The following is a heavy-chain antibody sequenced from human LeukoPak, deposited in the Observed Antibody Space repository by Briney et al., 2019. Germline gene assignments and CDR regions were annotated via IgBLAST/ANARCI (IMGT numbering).Heavy chain of an antibody. D-gene: IGHD3-3*01. J-gene: IGHJ4*02. CDR2: VSGSSRDT. Sequence: GGSLRLSCAASGFTVSSYAMSWVRQAPGKGLAWVSSVSGSSRDTYYADSVKGRFTISRDSSKNTLFLQMDSLRAEDTALYYCAKELSRRFDFDYRGQGTLVTVSS. CDR1: GFTVSSYA. V-gene: IGHV3-23*01. CDR3: AKELSRRFDFDY.